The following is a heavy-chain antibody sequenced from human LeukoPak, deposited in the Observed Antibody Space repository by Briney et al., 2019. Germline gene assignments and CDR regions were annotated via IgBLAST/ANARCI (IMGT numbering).Heavy chain of an antibody. CDR1: GFTFSSYA. J-gene: IGHJ4*02. D-gene: IGHD2-15*01. CDR3: AKQLGYCSDGSCYFPY. V-gene: IGHV3-23*01. Sequence: GGSLRLSCSASGFTFSSYALSWVRQAPGVGLEWVSAISGGGGSTWYADSVKGRFTISRDNSKSTLCLQMNSLRAEDTAVYYCAKQLGYCSDGSCYFPYWGQGTLVTVSS. CDR2: ISGGGGST.